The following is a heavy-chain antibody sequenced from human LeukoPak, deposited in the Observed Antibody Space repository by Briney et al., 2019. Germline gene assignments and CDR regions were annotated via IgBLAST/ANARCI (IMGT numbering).Heavy chain of an antibody. V-gene: IGHV1-2*06. Sequence: GASVKVSCKASGYSFSGYYMHWVRQAPGQGLEWMGRIKPNSGATDYAQKFQDRVTMTRDTSTGTAYMEVSWLRSGETAVYYCARESARGSWPDYWGQGTLVTVSS. D-gene: IGHD6-13*01. CDR2: IKPNSGAT. CDR3: ARESARGSWPDY. CDR1: GYSFSGYY. J-gene: IGHJ4*02.